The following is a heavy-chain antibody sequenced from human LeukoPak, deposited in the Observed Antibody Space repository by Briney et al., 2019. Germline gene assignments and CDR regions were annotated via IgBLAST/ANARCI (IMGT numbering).Heavy chain of an antibody. Sequence: PGRSLRLSCAASGFTFSSYAMHWVRQAPGKGLEWVAVVSYDGSNKYYADSVKGRFTISRDNSKNTLYLQMNSLRAEDTAVYYCARDNRVAALDYWGQGTLVTVSS. CDR1: GFTFSSYA. D-gene: IGHD6-13*01. CDR3: ARDNRVAALDY. CDR2: VSYDGSNK. V-gene: IGHV3-30-3*01. J-gene: IGHJ4*02.